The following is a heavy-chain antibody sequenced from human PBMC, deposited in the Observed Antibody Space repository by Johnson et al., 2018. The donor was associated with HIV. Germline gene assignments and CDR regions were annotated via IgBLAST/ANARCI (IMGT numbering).Heavy chain of an antibody. J-gene: IGHJ3*02. CDR3: AKRSGSYAFDI. CDR1: GLTLRHAW. CDR2: ISGSGGST. D-gene: IGHD3-22*01. V-gene: IGHV3-23*04. Sequence: VQLVESGGGLVTPGGSLRISCSGSGLTLRHAWMTWVRQAPGKGLEWVSAISGSGGSTYYADSVKGRFTISRDNSKNTLYLQMNSLRAEDTAVYYCAKRSGSYAFDIWGQGTMVTVSS.